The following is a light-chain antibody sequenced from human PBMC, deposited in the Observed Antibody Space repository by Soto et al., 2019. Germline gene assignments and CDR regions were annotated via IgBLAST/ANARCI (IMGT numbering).Light chain of an antibody. J-gene: IGKJ4*01. Sequence: VVLTQSPGTLSMTPGERATLFCRASENIGSDYLAWYQHKPGQPPSLLIFDASSRAPGIPDRFTGSGSGTDFTLTISSLEPEDFAVYYCQQRNQWPPVTFGGGTKVDIK. CDR3: QQRNQWPPVT. V-gene: IGKV3D-20*02. CDR1: ENIGSDY. CDR2: DAS.